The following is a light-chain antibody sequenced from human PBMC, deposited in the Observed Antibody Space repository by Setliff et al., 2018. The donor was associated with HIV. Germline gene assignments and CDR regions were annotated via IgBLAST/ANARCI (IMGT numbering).Light chain of an antibody. Sequence: QSALPQPASVSGSPGQSITISCTGTSGDVGRYNLASWYQQQPGKPPKLMIYQASKRPSGVSNRFSGSKSGNTASLTISGLQAEDEADYYCCSNTGSNTYVFGTGTKVTVL. V-gene: IGLV2-23*01. CDR1: SGDVGRYNL. J-gene: IGLJ1*01. CDR3: CSNTGSNTYV. CDR2: QAS.